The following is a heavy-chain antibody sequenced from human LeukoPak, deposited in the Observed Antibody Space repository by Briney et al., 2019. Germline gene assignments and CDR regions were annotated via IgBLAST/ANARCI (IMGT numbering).Heavy chain of an antibody. CDR2: IIPIFGTA. CDR3: ARDSSGYLGPGY. Sequence: GASVKVSCKASGGTFSSYAISWVRQAPGQGLEWMGGIIPIFGTANYAQKFQGRVTITADESTGTAYMELSSLRSEDTAVYYCARDSSGYLGPGYWGQGTLVTVSS. CDR1: GGTFSSYA. D-gene: IGHD3-22*01. J-gene: IGHJ4*02. V-gene: IGHV1-69*13.